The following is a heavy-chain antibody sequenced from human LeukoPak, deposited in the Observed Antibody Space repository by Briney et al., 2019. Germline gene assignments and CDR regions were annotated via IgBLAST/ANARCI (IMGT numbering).Heavy chain of an antibody. D-gene: IGHD6-19*01. CDR1: GYTFTSYD. J-gene: IGHJ4*02. CDR2: VNPNTGNT. CDR3: ARAHSSGLNMDY. V-gene: IGHV1-8*01. Sequence: ASVKVSCKASGYTFTSYDINWVRQATGQGLEWMGWVNPNTGNTGYAQKFQGRVTMTRNTSISTAYMELSSLRSEDTAVYYCARAHSSGLNMDYWGQGTLVTVSS.